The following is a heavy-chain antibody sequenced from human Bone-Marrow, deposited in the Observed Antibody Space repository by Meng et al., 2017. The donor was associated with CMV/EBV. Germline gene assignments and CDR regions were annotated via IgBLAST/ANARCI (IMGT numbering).Heavy chain of an antibody. D-gene: IGHD1-7*01. J-gene: IGHJ6*02. V-gene: IGHV3-30-3*01. CDR3: VRDELHYDYYGMDV. Sequence: GESLKISCAASGFTVSSNYMSWVRQAPGKGLEWVAVISYDGSNKYYADSVKGRFTISRDNAKNSLYPQMNSLRAEDTAVYYCVRDELHYDYYGMDVWGQGTTVTVSS. CDR1: GFTVSSNY. CDR2: ISYDGSNK.